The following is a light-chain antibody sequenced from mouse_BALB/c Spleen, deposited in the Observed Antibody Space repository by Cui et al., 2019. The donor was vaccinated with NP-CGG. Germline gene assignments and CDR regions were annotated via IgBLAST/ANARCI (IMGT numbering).Light chain of an antibody. CDR1: TRAVTTSNY. Sequence: QAVVTQESALTTSPGETVTLNCRSSTRAVTTSNYANWVQEKPDHLFTVLIGGTNNRIPGVPARFSGSLIGDKAALTITGAQTEDEAIYFCALWYSNHWVFGGGTKLTVL. V-gene: IGLV1*01. J-gene: IGLJ1*01. CDR3: ALWYSNHWV. CDR2: GTN.